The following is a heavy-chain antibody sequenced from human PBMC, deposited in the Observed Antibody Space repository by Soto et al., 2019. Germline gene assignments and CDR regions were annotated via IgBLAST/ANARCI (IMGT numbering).Heavy chain of an antibody. D-gene: IGHD6-13*01. J-gene: IGHJ4*01. CDR3: ARMMAASGTAFDY. Sequence: GASLKISCQASGYSFIRSWIGWVRQRPGKGQEWMGTIYPGDSDTRYSPSFQGQVTISADKSTSTAYLQGSSLRASDTATYYCARMMAASGTAFDYWGHVALVTVS. CDR2: IYPGDSDT. V-gene: IGHV5-51*01. CDR1: GYSFIRSW.